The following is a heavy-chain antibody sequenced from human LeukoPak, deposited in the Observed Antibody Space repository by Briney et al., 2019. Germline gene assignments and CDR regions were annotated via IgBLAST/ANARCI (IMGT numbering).Heavy chain of an antibody. V-gene: IGHV4-59*01. CDR1: GGSISSYY. J-gene: IGHJ4*02. CDR2: IYYSGGT. D-gene: IGHD2-2*02. Sequence: SETLSLTCTVSGGSISSYYWSWIRQPPGKGLEWIGYIYYSGGTNYNPSLKSRVTISVDTSKNQFSLKLSSVTAADTAVYYCARGLPAIGYYFDYWGQGTLVTVSS. CDR3: ARGLPAIGYYFDY.